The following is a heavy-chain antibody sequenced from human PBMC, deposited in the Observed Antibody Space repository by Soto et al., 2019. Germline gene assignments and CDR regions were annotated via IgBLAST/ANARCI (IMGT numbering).Heavy chain of an antibody. J-gene: IGHJ4*02. CDR3: ARHGYNYGGGYFDY. CDR1: GVTVSSNY. Sequence: ESGGGLVQPGGSLRLSCAASGVTVSSNYMSWVRQAPGKGLEWVSVIYSGGSTYYADSVKGRFTISRDNSKNTLYLQMNSLGAEDTAVYYCARHGYNYGGGYFDYWGQGTLVTVSS. V-gene: IGHV3-66*04. CDR2: IYSGGST. D-gene: IGHD5-18*01.